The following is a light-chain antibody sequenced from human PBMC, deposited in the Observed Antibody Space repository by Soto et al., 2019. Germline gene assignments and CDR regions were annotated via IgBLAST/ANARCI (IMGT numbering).Light chain of an antibody. CDR1: QGVSRK. CDR3: QQYNKWRT. J-gene: IGKJ1*01. Sequence: IVMTQSPGTLSVSPGERVTFSCRASQGVSRKLAWYQHKPGQAPRLLIYGASTRATGIPARISGSGSGTEFTLTITSLQSEDFAVYYCQQYNKWRTFGQGTKVDI. V-gene: IGKV3-15*01. CDR2: GAS.